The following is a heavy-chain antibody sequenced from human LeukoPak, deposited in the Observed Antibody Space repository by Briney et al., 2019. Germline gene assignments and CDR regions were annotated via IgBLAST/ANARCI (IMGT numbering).Heavy chain of an antibody. Sequence: ASVKVSCKASGYIFSDYYMHWVRQAPGQGLEWLGWISAYNGNTNYAQKLQGRVTMTTDTSTSTAYMELRSLRSDDTAVYYCARAGRSYGAGAFDIWGQGTMVTVSS. CDR2: ISAYNGNT. D-gene: IGHD1-26*01. CDR3: ARAGRSYGAGAFDI. V-gene: IGHV1-18*04. J-gene: IGHJ3*02. CDR1: GYIFSDYY.